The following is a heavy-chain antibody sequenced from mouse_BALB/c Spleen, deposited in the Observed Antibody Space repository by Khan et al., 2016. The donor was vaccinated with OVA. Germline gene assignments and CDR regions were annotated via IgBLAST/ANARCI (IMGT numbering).Heavy chain of an antibody. CDR1: GYSITSDYA. CDR3: AMGRTY. J-gene: IGHJ3*01. V-gene: IGHV3-2*02. CDR2: ISYSGRT. D-gene: IGHD4-1*01. Sequence: EVKLLESGPGLVKPSQSLSLTCTVTGYSITSDYAWNWIRQFPGNKLEWIGYISYSGRTSYNPSLKSRISVTRDTSKNQFFLQLNSVTTEDTATYYCAMGRTYWGQGTLVTVSA.